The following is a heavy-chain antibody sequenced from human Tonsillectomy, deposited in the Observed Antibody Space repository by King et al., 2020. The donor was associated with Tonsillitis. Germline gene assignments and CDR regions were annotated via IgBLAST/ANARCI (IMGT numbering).Heavy chain of an antibody. D-gene: IGHD6-19*01. Sequence: VQLQESGPGLVNPSETLSLTCTVSGGSISTYYWTWIRQPPGKGLEWIGYIYYTGNTNYNPSLKSRVTISIDTSKNQFSLKLSSVTAADTAVYYCARERSGWSQLDYWGQGTLVTVSS. CDR2: IYYTGNT. J-gene: IGHJ4*02. V-gene: IGHV4-59*01. CDR3: ARERSGWSQLDY. CDR1: GGSISTYY.